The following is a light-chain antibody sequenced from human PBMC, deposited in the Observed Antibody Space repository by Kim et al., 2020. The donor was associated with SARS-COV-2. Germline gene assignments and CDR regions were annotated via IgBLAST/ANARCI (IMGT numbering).Light chain of an antibody. CDR3: SSYTTTNTLV. V-gene: IGLV2-14*03. J-gene: IGLJ3*02. CDR1: SSDVGAYKF. Sequence: QSALTQPASVSGSPGQSITISCTGTSSDVGAYKFVSWYQQHPGKAPRLIIYDVDKRPSEISIRFSGSKSGNTASLTISGLQADDEANYYCSSYTTTNTLVFGGGTQLTVL. CDR2: DVD.